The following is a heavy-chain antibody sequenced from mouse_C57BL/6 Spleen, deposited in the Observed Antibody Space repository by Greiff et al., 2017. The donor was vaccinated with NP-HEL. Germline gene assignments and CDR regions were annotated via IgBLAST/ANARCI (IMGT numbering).Heavy chain of an antibody. D-gene: IGHD1-1*01. CDR1: GYTFTSYW. Sequence: QVQLQQPGAELVKPGASVKVSCKASGYTFTSYWMHWVKQRPGQGLEWIGRIHPSDSDTNYNQKFKGKATLTVDKSSSTAYMQLSSLTSEDSAVYDCAISHYYGSSPSGFAYWGQGTLVTVSA. CDR3: AISHYYGSSPSGFAY. V-gene: IGHV1-74*01. J-gene: IGHJ3*01. CDR2: IHPSDSDT.